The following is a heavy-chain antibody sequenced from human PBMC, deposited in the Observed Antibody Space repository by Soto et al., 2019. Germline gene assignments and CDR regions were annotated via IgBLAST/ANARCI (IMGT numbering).Heavy chain of an antibody. CDR2: FIPVYRTL. J-gene: IGHJ4*02. D-gene: IGHD3-3*01. CDR1: GGSFGNSA. Sequence: QVPLVQSGAEVKKPGSSVKISCKASGGSFGNSAINWVRQTPGQGLEWLGGFIPVYRTLNYAQKFQGRLTINADEYTGTAYMTLRSLASNDTSVYYCATGVIWIGYFTVDSWGQGTRVSVSS. CDR3: ATGVIWIGYFTVDS. V-gene: IGHV1-69*01.